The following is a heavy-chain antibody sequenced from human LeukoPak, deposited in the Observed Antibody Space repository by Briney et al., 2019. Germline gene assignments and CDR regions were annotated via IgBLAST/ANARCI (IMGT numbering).Heavy chain of an antibody. Sequence: GASVKVSCKASGGTFSSYAISWVRQAPGQGLEWMGVIIPIFGTANYAQKFQGRVTITTDESTSTAYMELSSLRSEDTAVYYCARGAGFLGSGSRSGEFDYWGQGTLVTVSS. CDR1: GGTFSSYA. D-gene: IGHD3-10*01. J-gene: IGHJ4*02. CDR2: IIPIFGTA. V-gene: IGHV1-69*05. CDR3: ARGAGFLGSGSRSGEFDY.